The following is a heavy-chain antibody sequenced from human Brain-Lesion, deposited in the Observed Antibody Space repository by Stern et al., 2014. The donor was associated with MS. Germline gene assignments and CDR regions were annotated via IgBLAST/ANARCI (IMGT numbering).Heavy chain of an antibody. J-gene: IGHJ4*02. CDR2: ISYDGSNK. D-gene: IGHD3-3*01. V-gene: IGHV3-30*18. CDR1: GFTFSSYD. Sequence: VQLVQSGGGVVQPGRSRKLSCAASGFTFSSYDLHWVRQSPGKGLEWVASISYDGSNKYYADSVKGRFTISRDNSKNTLFLQMNSLRTEDTAVYYCAKNPGGFTIDWGQGTLVTVSS. CDR3: AKNPGGFTID.